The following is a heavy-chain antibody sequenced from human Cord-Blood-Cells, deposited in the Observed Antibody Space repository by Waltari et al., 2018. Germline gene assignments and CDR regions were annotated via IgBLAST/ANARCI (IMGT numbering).Heavy chain of an antibody. CDR3: ARSLGAPGQGSFQH. V-gene: IGHV4-34*01. CDR1: GGPFSRYY. Sequence: VQLQQWGAGLLKPSETLSLTCAVYGGPFSRYYWSWIFQPPGKGLECIGEINQSGSTNYHPSLKSRVTISVDTSKNKFSLKLSSVTAADTAVYYCARSLGAPGQGSFQHWGQGTLVTVSS. J-gene: IGHJ1*01. CDR2: INQSGST. D-gene: IGHD3-16*01.